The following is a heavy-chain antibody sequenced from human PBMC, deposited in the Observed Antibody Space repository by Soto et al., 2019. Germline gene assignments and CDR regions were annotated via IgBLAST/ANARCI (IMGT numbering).Heavy chain of an antibody. V-gene: IGHV1-18*04. Sequence: ASVKVSCKASGYTFTSYGISWVRQAPGQGLEWMGWISAYNGNTNYAQKLQGRVTMTTDTSTSTAYMELRSLRSDDTAVYYCARYSSGYYYWFSRSYFDYWGQGTLVTVSS. CDR2: ISAYNGNT. J-gene: IGHJ4*02. CDR3: ARYSSGYYYWFSRSYFDY. D-gene: IGHD3-22*01. CDR1: GYTFTSYG.